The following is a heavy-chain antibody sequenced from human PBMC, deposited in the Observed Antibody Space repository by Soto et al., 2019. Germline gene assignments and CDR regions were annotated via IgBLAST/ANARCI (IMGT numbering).Heavy chain of an antibody. CDR3: VRGGYSSSWERLDP. CDR2: ISHDGVNK. CDR1: GSTFPNYP. D-gene: IGHD6-13*01. J-gene: IGHJ5*02. V-gene: IGHV3-30-3*01. Sequence: VQLVESGGGVIHPGKSLRLSCAASGSTFPNYPMHWVRQTPDNGLEWVAVISHDGVNKNSADSVKGRSTISRDNSRNTLYLQMDSLRVEDTAMYYCVRGGYSSSWERLDPWGQGTLVTVSS.